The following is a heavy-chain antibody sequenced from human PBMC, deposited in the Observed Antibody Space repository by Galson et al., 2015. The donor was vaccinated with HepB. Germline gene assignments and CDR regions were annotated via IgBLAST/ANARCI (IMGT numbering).Heavy chain of an antibody. J-gene: IGHJ4*02. D-gene: IGHD3/OR15-3a*01. V-gene: IGHV4-34*01. CDR1: GGSFGTYY. CDR2: VRHNGNT. Sequence: SETLSLTCAVYGGSFGTYYWAWIRQPPGKGMEWIGEVRHNGNTYYKASLKSRVTVSLDTSKSQFSLRLKSMTAADAAIYYCARLLSLGWGLDSYYFDHWGQGTLVTVSS. CDR3: ARLLSLGWGLDSYYFDH.